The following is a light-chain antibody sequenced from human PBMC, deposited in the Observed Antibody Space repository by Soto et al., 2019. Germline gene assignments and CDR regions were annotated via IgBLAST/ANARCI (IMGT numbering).Light chain of an antibody. CDR2: GAS. Sequence: EIVLTQSPGTLSLSPGERATLSFSASQTVSSSSLAWYQQKPGQAPRLLIFGASTRAAGFPDRFSGSGSGTEFTLTIARLEPEDFAVYYCQHFGSSPPVTFGQGTRLEIK. V-gene: IGKV3-20*01. J-gene: IGKJ5*01. CDR1: QTVSSSS. CDR3: QHFGSSPPVT.